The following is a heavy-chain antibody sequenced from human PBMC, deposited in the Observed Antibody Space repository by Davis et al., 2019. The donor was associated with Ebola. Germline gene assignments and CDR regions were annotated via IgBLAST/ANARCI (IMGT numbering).Heavy chain of an antibody. Sequence: GGSLRLSCAASGFTFSSYGMHWVRQAPGKGLEWVAVIWYDGSNKYYADSVKGRFTISRDNSKNTLYLQMNSLRAEDTAVYYCAREPHDGPFDYWGQGTLVTVSS. CDR2: IWYDGSNK. CDR3: AREPHDGPFDY. CDR1: GFTFSSYG. J-gene: IGHJ4*02. V-gene: IGHV3-33*01.